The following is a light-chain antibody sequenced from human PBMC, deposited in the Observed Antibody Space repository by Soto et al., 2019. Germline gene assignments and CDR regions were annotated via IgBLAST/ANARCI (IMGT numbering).Light chain of an antibody. Sequence: QSVLTQPPSVSGAPGQRVTISCTGSSSNIGAGYDVQWYQQLPGTAPKLLIYGNNNRPSGVPDRFSGSKSGTSASLAITGLQAEDDADYYCQSYDSSLNGVVFGGGTKVSVL. CDR3: QSYDSSLNGVV. V-gene: IGLV1-40*01. CDR1: SSNIGAGYD. CDR2: GNN. J-gene: IGLJ2*01.